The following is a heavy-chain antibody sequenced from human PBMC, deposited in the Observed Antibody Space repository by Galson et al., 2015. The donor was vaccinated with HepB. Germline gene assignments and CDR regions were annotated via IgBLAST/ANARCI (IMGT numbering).Heavy chain of an antibody. CDR2: NSGSDDRT. D-gene: IGHD6-6*01. Sequence: SLRLSCAVSGFTLSSYAMGWVRQAPGKGPEWVSGNSGSDDRTFYADSVKGRFTISRDTSKNTLYLQMSSLRAEDTAVYYCARVMSPFSIDLVFDYWGRGTLVTVSS. CDR3: ARVMSPFSIDLVFDY. V-gene: IGHV3-23*01. CDR1: GFTLSSYA. J-gene: IGHJ4*02.